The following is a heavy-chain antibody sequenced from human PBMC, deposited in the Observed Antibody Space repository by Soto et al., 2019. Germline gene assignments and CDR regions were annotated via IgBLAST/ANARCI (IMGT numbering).Heavy chain of an antibody. Sequence: XSVKVSCKASGYTFTSYGVSWVRQAPGQGLEWMGWISAYNGNTNYAQKLQGRVTMTTDISTNTAYMELRSLRSDDTAVYYCARDQVGATGDYSGQGTLVTVSS. D-gene: IGHD1-26*01. V-gene: IGHV1-18*01. CDR3: ARDQVGATGDY. J-gene: IGHJ4*02. CDR2: ISAYNGNT. CDR1: GYTFTSYG.